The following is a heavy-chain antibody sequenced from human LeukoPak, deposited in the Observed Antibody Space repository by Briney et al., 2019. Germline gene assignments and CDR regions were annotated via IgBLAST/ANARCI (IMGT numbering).Heavy chain of an antibody. J-gene: IGHJ3*01. V-gene: IGHV3-30-3*01. CDR1: GFTFSSYA. Sequence: PGGSLRLSCAASGFTFSSYAMHWVRQAPGKGLEWVAVISYDGSNKYYADSVKGRFTISRDNSKNTLYLQMNSLRAEDTAVYYCAKDSPAWGQGTMVTVSS. CDR3: AKDSPA. CDR2: ISYDGSNK.